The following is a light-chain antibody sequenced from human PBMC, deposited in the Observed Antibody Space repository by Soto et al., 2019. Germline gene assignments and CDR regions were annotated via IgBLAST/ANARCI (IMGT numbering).Light chain of an antibody. V-gene: IGKV3-11*01. CDR2: HAS. Sequence: EIVLTQSPATLSLSPGERATLSCRTSQSVSSFLAWYQQRPGQSPRLLVYHASNRATGIPVRFSGSGSGTDYTLTITNLEPEDFEIYYCQQRSNWPWTFGQGTKVDIK. CDR1: QSVSSF. CDR3: QQRSNWPWT. J-gene: IGKJ1*01.